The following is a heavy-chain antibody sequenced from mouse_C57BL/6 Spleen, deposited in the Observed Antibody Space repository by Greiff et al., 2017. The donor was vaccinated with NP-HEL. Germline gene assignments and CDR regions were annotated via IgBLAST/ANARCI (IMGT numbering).Heavy chain of an antibody. V-gene: IGHV5-4*03. CDR2: ISDGGSYT. CDR3: ARGTTVVAKGYFDV. Sequence: EVKLVESGGGLVKPGGSLKLSCAASGFTFSSYAMSWVRQTPEKRLEWVATISDGGSYTYYPDNVKGRFTISRDNAKNNLYLQMSHLKSEDTAMYYCARGTTVVAKGYFDVWGTGTTVTVSS. CDR1: GFTFSSYA. D-gene: IGHD1-1*01. J-gene: IGHJ1*03.